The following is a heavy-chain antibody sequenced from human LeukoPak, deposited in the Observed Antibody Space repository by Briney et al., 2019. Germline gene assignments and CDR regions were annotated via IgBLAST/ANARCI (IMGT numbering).Heavy chain of an antibody. Sequence: PSETLSLTCTVSGGSISSHYWSWIRQPPGKGLEWIGYIYYSGSTNYNPSLKSRVTISVDTSKNQLSLKLSSVTAADTAVYYCARGGIAAALVSHWGQGTLVTVSS. V-gene: IGHV4-59*11. CDR2: IYYSGST. D-gene: IGHD6-13*01. CDR1: GGSISSHY. J-gene: IGHJ4*02. CDR3: ARGGIAAALVSH.